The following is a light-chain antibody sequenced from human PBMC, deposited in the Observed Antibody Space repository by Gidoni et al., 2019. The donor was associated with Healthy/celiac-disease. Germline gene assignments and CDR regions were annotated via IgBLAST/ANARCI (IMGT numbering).Light chain of an antibody. CDR1: ALPKQY. CDR3: QSADSSGTYV. CDR2: KDS. Sequence: SYELPQPPSVSVSPGQTARITCSGDALPKQYAYWYQQKPGQAPVLVIYKDSERPTVIPERFSGSSSGTTVTVTISGVQAEDEADYYCQSADSSGTYVFGTGTKVTVL. V-gene: IGLV3-25*03. J-gene: IGLJ1*01.